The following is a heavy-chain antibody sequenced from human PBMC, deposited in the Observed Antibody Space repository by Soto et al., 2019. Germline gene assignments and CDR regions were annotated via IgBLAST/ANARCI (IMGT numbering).Heavy chain of an antibody. CDR3: AREYYDILTGYYSQNWFDP. CDR1: GGSISSYY. Sequence: PSETLSLTCTVSGGSISSYYWSWIRQPPGKGLEWIGYIYYSGSTNYNPSLKSRVTISVDTSKNQFSLKLSSVTAADTAVYYCAREYYDILTGYYSQNWFDPWGQGTLVTVSS. V-gene: IGHV4-59*01. CDR2: IYYSGST. J-gene: IGHJ5*02. D-gene: IGHD3-9*01.